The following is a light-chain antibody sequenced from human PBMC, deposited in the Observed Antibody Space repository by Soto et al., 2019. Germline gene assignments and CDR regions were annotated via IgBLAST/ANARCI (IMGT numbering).Light chain of an antibody. CDR3: QQYGSSPRT. Sequence: EIVLRQSPGTLSLSPGERATVSCRASQSVSSSYLAWYQQKPGQAPRLLIYGASSRATGIPDRFSGSGSGTDFTLTITRLEPEDFAVYYCQQYGSSPRTFGQGTKVDIK. CDR1: QSVSSSY. V-gene: IGKV3-20*01. J-gene: IGKJ1*01. CDR2: GAS.